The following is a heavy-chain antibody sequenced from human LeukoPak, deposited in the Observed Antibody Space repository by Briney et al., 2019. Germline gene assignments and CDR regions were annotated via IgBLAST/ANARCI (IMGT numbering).Heavy chain of an antibody. CDR1: GFSLSTSGVG. D-gene: IGHD1-26*01. J-gene: IGHJ4*02. CDR3: AYRRVGATHFDY. CDR2: IYWNDDK. Sequence: ESGPTLVKPTQTLTLTCTFSGFSLSTSGVGVGWIRQPPGKALEWLALIYWNDDKRYSPSLKSRLTITKDTSKNQVVLTMTDMDPVDTATYYCAYRRVGATHFDYWGQGTLVTVSS. V-gene: IGHV2-5*01.